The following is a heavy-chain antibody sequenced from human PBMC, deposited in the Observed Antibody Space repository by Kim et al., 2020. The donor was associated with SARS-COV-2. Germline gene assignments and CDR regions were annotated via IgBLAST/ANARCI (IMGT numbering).Heavy chain of an antibody. CDR3: ARGGVNWNYDR. D-gene: IGHD1-7*01. Sequence: SETLSLTCTVSGGSISNYYWSWIRQPPGKGLEWIGYIYYSGSTNYNPSLKSRVSISVDTSKNQFSLRLSSVTAADTAVYYCARGGVNWNYDRWGQGILVTVSS. V-gene: IGHV4-59*01. J-gene: IGHJ4*02. CDR2: IYYSGST. CDR1: GGSISNYY.